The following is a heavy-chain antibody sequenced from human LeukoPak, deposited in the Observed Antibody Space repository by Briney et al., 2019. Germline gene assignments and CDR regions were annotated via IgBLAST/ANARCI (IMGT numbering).Heavy chain of an antibody. D-gene: IGHD1-7*01. Sequence: SVKVTCKASGGTFSSYAISWVRQAPGQGLEWMGRIIPIFGTANYAQKFQGRVTITTDESTSTAYMELSSLRSEDTAVYYCARDTGGEYGTSGYYYYYYMDVWGKGTTVTVSS. CDR2: IIPIFGTA. V-gene: IGHV1-69*05. J-gene: IGHJ6*03. CDR1: GGTFSSYA. CDR3: ARDTGGEYGTSGYYYYYYMDV.